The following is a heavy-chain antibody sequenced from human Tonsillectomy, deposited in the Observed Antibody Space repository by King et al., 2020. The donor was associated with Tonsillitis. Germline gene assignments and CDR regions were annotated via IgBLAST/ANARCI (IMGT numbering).Heavy chain of an antibody. V-gene: IGHV3-9*01. CDR2: ISWNSGGI. Sequence: VQLVESGGGLVQPGRSLRLSCAASGFTFDDYNMHWVRQAPGKGLEWVSGISWNSGGIGDADSVRGRFIISRDNAKNSLYLQMNTLRTDDTALYYGAKDGRVAAPRRGVSVISYYHFGVRGQGTTVTVSS. D-gene: IGHD6-6*01. CDR3: AKDGRVAAPRRGVSVISYYHFGV. J-gene: IGHJ6*03. CDR1: GFTFDDYN.